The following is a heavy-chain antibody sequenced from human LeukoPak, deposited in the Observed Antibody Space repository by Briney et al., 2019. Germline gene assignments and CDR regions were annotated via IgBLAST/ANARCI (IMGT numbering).Heavy chain of an antibody. CDR2: MKQDGSEK. D-gene: IGHD6-19*01. V-gene: IGHV3-7*01. J-gene: IGHJ4*02. Sequence: GGSLRLSCEVSGFTFSSFWMSWVRQAPGKGLEWVANMKQDGSEKYYVDSVKGRFTISRDNAKNSLYLQMNSLRAEDTAVYFCAREDGIAVPYYFDSWGQGTLVTVSS. CDR1: GFTFSSFW. CDR3: AREDGIAVPYYFDS.